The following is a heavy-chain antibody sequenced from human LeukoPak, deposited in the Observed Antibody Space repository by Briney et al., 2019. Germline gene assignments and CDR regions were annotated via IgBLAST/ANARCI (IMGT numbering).Heavy chain of an antibody. V-gene: IGHV4-34*01. J-gene: IGHJ5*02. CDR1: GGSFSGYY. CDR3: ASGGYYIVVVPAATNWFDP. D-gene: IGHD2-2*01. Sequence: SETLSLTCAVSGGSFSGYYWSWIRQPPGKGLEWIGEINHSGSTNYNPSLKSRVTISVDTSKNQFSLKLSSVTAADTAVYYCASGGYYIVVVPAATNWFDPWGQGTLVTVSS. CDR2: INHSGST.